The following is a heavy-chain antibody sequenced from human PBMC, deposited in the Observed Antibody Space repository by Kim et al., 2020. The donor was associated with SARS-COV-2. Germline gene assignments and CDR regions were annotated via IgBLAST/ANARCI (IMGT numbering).Heavy chain of an antibody. Sequence: GGSLRLSCEASGFTFNDYAMSWVRQAPGKGLEWLSAISGSGENKYYADSVKARFSISRDNSKNTLFLEMISLKAEDTAVYYCAEDHSVFWRDFFGNAFD. CDR3: AEDHSVFWRDFFGNAFD. D-gene: IGHD3-3*01. CDR1: GFTFNDYA. J-gene: IGHJ3*02. CDR2: ISGSGENK. V-gene: IGHV3-23*01.